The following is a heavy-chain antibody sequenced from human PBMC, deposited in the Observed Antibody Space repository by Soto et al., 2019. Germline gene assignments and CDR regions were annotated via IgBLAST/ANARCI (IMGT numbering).Heavy chain of an antibody. J-gene: IGHJ5*02. CDR2: ISGNAANT. D-gene: IGHD2-21*01. Sequence: EMQMLESGGGLVQPGGSLRLSCAASGYTFSSVAMSWFRQAPGKGLQRVSPISGNAANTYYADSVRGRFTISRDSSTSTLYLQMNGLCAEDTAIYYCAKDRWGSIRPWIAWVDPSGQGTLVTVSS. CDR3: AKDRWGSIRPWIAWVDP. CDR1: GYTFSSVA. V-gene: IGHV3-23*01.